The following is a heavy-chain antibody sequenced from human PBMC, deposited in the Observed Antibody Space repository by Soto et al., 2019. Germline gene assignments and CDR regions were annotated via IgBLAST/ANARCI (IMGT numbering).Heavy chain of an antibody. CDR3: AREREEYDFWSGYYAFDI. J-gene: IGHJ3*02. D-gene: IGHD3-3*01. CDR1: GFTFSDYY. V-gene: IGHV3-11*01. Sequence: GGSLRLSCAASGFTFSDYYMSWIRQAPGKGLEWVSYISSSGSTIYYADSVKGRFTISRDNAKNSLYLQMNSLRAEDTAVYYCAREREEYDFWSGYYAFDIWGQGTMVTVSS. CDR2: ISSSGSTI.